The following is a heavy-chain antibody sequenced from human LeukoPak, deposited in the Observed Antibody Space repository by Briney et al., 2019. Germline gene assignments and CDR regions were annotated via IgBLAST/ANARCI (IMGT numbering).Heavy chain of an antibody. J-gene: IGHJ3*02. CDR2: IRSKAYGGIT. CDR1: GFTFGDYA. D-gene: IGHD4-17*01. Sequence: GGSLRLSCSASGFTFGDYAMNWFRQAPGKGLEWVGFIRSKAYGGITEYAASVKGRFTISRDDSKSIAYLQMNSLKIEDTGLYYCTRDRPRYDYGDYRDTFDIWGQGTMVTVSS. CDR3: TRDRPRYDYGDYRDTFDI. V-gene: IGHV3-49*03.